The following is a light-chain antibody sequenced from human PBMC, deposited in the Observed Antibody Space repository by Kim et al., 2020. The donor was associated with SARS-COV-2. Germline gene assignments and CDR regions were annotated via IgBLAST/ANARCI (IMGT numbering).Light chain of an antibody. CDR3: QKYDSAPFT. Sequence: VSVGDRVTITCRASRGISNFLAWYQQKPGKIPKILIYLASTLQSGVPSRFSGSRSGSDFTLTISSLQPEDAATYYCQKYDSAPFTFGPGTKVDIK. CDR1: RGISNF. J-gene: IGKJ3*01. CDR2: LAS. V-gene: IGKV1-27*01.